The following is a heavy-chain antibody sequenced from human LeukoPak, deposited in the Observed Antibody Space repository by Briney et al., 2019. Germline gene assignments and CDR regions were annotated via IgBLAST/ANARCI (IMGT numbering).Heavy chain of an antibody. D-gene: IGHD6-13*01. V-gene: IGHV7-4-1*02. J-gene: IGHJ4*02. Sequence: ASVKGSCKASGYTFTSYAMNWVRQAPGEGLEWMGWINTNTVDPTYAQGFTGRFVFSLDTSVSTPSLQISSLKAEDTGVYYCARVSIAAAEDYWGQGTLVTVSS. CDR3: ARVSIAAAEDY. CDR2: INTNTVDP. CDR1: GYTFTSYA.